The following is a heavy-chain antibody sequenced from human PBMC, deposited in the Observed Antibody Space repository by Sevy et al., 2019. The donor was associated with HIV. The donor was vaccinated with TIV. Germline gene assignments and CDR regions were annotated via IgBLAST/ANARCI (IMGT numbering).Heavy chain of an antibody. CDR1: GYTFTGYY. D-gene: IGHD6-13*01. CDR2: INPNSGGT. Sequence: ASVKVSCKASGYTFTGYYMHWVRQAPGQGLEWMGRINPNSGGTNYAQKFQGRVTMTRDTSISTAYMELSRLRSDDTAVYYCARWKQQRFDYFDYWGQGTLVTVS. J-gene: IGHJ4*02. CDR3: ARWKQQRFDYFDY. V-gene: IGHV1-2*06.